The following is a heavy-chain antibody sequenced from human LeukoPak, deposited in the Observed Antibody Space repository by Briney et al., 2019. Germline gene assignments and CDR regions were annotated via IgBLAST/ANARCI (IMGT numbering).Heavy chain of an antibody. D-gene: IGHD3/OR15-3a*01. CDR3: ARYEEFSTGYSASSPIHYFDH. CDR2: IYYTGST. J-gene: IGHJ4*02. V-gene: IGHV4-59*11. CDR1: GGSINSHY. Sequence: PSETLSLTCTVSGGSINSHYWSWIRQPPGKGLECIGHIYYTGSTYYKPSLESRVTISVDTAKNQISLKLSSVTAADTAVYYCARYEEFSTGYSASSPIHYFDHWGQGTLVSVSS.